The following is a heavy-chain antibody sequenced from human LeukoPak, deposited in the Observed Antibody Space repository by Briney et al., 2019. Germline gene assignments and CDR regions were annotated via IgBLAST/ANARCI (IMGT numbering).Heavy chain of an antibody. CDR1: GYTFTSYY. D-gene: IGHD6-13*01. CDR3: AREGRYSSTWYRGWYFDY. J-gene: IGHJ4*02. V-gene: IGHV1-46*01. CDR2: INPSGGST. Sequence: ASVKVSCKASGYTFTSYYMHWVRQAPGQGLEWMGIINPSGGSTSYAQKFQGRVTMTRDTSTSTVYMELSSLRAEDTAMYFCAREGRYSSTWYRGWYFDYWGQGTLVTVSS.